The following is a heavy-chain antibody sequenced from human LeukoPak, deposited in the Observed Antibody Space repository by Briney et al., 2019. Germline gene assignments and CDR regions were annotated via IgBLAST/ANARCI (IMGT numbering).Heavy chain of an antibody. V-gene: IGHV4-34*01. CDR3: ARRRLYIAVADY. Sequence: TSETLSLTCAVYGGSFSGYYWSWIRQPPGKGLEWIGEINHSGSTNYNPSLKSRVTISVDTSKNQFSLKLSSVTAADTAVYYCARRRLYIAVADYWGQGTLVTVSS. CDR2: INHSGST. D-gene: IGHD6-19*01. CDR1: GGSFSGYY. J-gene: IGHJ4*02.